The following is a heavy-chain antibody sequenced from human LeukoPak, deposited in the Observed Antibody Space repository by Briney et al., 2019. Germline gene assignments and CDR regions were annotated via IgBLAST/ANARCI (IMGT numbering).Heavy chain of an antibody. CDR1: GFTFSSYA. J-gene: IGHJ4*02. CDR2: ISGSGGST. CDR3: ARVRPQTYYYGSGSYSDY. D-gene: IGHD3-10*01. Sequence: EGSLRLSCAASGFTFSSYAMSWVRQAPGKGLEWVSAISGSGGSTYYADSVKGRFTISRDNAKNSLYLQMNSLRAEDTAVYYCARVRPQTYYYGSGSYSDYWGQGTLVTVSS. V-gene: IGHV3-23*01.